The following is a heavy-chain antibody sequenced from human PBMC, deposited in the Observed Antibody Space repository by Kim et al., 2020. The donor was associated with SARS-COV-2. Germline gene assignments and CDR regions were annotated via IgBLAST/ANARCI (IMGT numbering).Heavy chain of an antibody. Sequence: GGSLRLSCAASGFTFSSYGMHWVRQAPGKGLEWVAVISYDGSNEYYAESVKGRFTISRDNSKNTLYLQMSTLRAEETAVYYCARGQANVEMGLFDYWGQGTLVTVSS. V-gene: IGHV3-33*05. CDR2: ISYDGSNE. J-gene: IGHJ4*02. CDR1: GFTFSSYG. CDR3: ARGQANVEMGLFDY. D-gene: IGHD2-15*01.